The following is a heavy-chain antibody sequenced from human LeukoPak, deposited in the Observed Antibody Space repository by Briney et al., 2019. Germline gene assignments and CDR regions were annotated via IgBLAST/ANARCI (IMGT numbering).Heavy chain of an antibody. CDR1: GGSISSYY. D-gene: IGHD5-24*01. CDR3: ARDSKVEMATIPFYYYYYMDV. V-gene: IGHV4-59*12. CDR2: IYYSGST. J-gene: IGHJ6*03. Sequence: SETLSLTCTVSGGSISSYYWSWIRQPPGKGLEWIGYIYYSGSTNYNPSLKSRVTISVDTSKNQFSLKLSSVTAADTAVYYCARDSKVEMATIPFYYYYYMDVWGKGTTVTVSS.